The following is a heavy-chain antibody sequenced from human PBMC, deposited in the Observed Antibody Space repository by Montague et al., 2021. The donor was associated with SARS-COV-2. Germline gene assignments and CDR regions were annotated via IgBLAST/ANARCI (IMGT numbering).Heavy chain of an antibody. CDR3: ARHGFTKVWSGMDV. CDR2: IHHSRNT. V-gene: IGHV4-39*01. D-gene: IGHD2-2*01. J-gene: IGHJ6*02. CDR1: GGSLSSSTCY. Sequence: SETLSLTCTVSGGSLSSSTCYWVWIPQLPGMGLEWIVSIHHSRNTYFYLSLEIRVTISVDTSKNQFSLKLSSVTAADTAVFYCARHGFTKVWSGMDVWGQGITVTVSS.